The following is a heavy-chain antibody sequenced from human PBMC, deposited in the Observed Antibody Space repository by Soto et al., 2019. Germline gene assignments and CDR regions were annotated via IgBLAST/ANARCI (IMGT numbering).Heavy chain of an antibody. V-gene: IGHV4-30-4*01. D-gene: IGHD3-22*01. CDR1: GGSISSGDYY. J-gene: IGHJ4*02. Sequence: PSETLSLTCTVSGGSISSGDYYWSWIRQPPGKGLEWIGYIYYSGSTYYNPSLKSRVTISVDTSKNQFSLKLSSVTAADTAVYYCARETLRNYYDSSGYFDYWGQGTLVTVSS. CDR3: ARETLRNYYDSSGYFDY. CDR2: IYYSGST.